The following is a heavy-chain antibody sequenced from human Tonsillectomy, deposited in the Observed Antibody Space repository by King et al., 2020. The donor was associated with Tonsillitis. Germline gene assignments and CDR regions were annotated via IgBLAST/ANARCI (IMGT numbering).Heavy chain of an antibody. D-gene: IGHD2-15*01. J-gene: IGHJ3*02. V-gene: IGHV4-59*01. Sequence: QLQESGPGLVKPSETLSLTCTVSGGSISSYYWSWVRQPPGKGLEWVGYIYYSGSTNYNPSLKSRVTISVDTSKNQFSLKLSSVTAADTAVYYCARGGLSSCYLRAFDICGQGTMVTVSS. CDR3: ARGGLSSCYLRAFDI. CDR1: GGSISSYY. CDR2: IYYSGST.